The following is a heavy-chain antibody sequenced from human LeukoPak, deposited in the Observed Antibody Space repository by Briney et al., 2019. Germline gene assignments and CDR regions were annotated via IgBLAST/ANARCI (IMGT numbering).Heavy chain of an antibody. V-gene: IGHV4-61*02. Sequence: SQTLSLTCTVSGGSISSGSYYWSWIRQPAGKGLEWIGRIYTSGSTNYNPSLKSRVTISVDTSKNQFSLKLSSVTAADTAVYYCARVFQGYDFWSGYTKSPDAFDIWGQGTMVTVSS. CDR1: GGSISSGSYY. CDR2: IYTSGST. J-gene: IGHJ3*02. D-gene: IGHD3-3*01. CDR3: ARVFQGYDFWSGYTKSPDAFDI.